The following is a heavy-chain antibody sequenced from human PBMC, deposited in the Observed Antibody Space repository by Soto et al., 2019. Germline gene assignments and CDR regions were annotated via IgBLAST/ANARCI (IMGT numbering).Heavy chain of an antibody. V-gene: IGHV3-48*01. CDR3: ARGNFAYGGFDI. CDR2: ITIRTGNV. CDR1: GFTISECS. D-gene: IGHD4-17*01. Sequence: GGSLRLSCEASGFTISECSMNWVRQAPGKGLEWLAYITIRTGNVLYADSVKGRFTISRDNAKNSLYLQMNSLRAEDTAVYYCARGNFAYGGFDIWGQGTMVTVSS. J-gene: IGHJ3*02.